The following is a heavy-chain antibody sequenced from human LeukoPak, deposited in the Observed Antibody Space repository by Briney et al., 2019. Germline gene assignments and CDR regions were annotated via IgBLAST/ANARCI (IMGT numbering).Heavy chain of an antibody. CDR2: ISGSGDNT. D-gene: IGHD3-10*01. CDR3: AKVTYGSGTYGAFDY. CDR1: GFTFSSYG. J-gene: IGHJ4*02. V-gene: IGHV3-23*01. Sequence: GGALRLSCAASGFTFSSYGMSWVRQAPGKGLEWVSTISGSGDNTYYADSVKGRFTISRDNSKNTLYLQMNSLRAEDTAVYYCAKVTYGSGTYGAFDYWGQGTLVTVSS.